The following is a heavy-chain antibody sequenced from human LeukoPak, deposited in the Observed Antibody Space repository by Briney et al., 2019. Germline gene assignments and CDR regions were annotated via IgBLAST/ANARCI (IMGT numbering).Heavy chain of an antibody. D-gene: IGHD6-19*01. CDR1: GFTFSSYW. CDR2: INSDGSST. Sequence: GGSLRLSCAASGFTFSSYWMHWVGHAPGKGLVGVSRINSDGSSTNYAGSVKGRFTISRDNAKYTLYLQMNSLRAEDTAVYYCARDQYSSGWSDHWGQGTLVTVSS. V-gene: IGHV3-74*01. J-gene: IGHJ5*02. CDR3: ARDQYSSGWSDH.